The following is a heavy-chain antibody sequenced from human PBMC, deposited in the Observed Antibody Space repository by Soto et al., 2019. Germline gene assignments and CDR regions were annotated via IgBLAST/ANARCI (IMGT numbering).Heavy chain of an antibody. CDR2: IYYSGST. J-gene: IGHJ1*01. V-gene: IGHV4-31*03. CDR1: GGSTSSGDYY. CDR3: ARSSGTGTYPHVCQP. Sequence: QVQLQESGPGLVKPSQTLSLTCTASGGSTSSGDYYWSWMRQHPGKGLEWIGYIYYSGSTYYNPSLKGRVTISVATSNNQFARKLSSVTAADTAVYYCARSSGTGTYPHVCQPWGRGTLVTVSS. D-gene: IGHD1-26*01.